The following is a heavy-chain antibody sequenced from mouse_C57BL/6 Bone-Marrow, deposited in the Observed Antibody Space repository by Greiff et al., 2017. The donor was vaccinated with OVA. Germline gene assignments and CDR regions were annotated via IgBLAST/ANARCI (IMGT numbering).Heavy chain of an antibody. CDR3: ARTVVADWYFDV. J-gene: IGHJ1*03. CDR1: GFPFSSYW. Sequence: EVQLVESGGGLVQPGGSLKLSCAASGFPFSSYWMGWVRRAPGEGPEWVGLISILGFSIYYAETVTGRFTISRENAKNTLYLEMSSLRSEDTAMYYCARTVVADWYFDVWGTGTTVTVSS. CDR2: ISILGFSI. D-gene: IGHD1-1*01. V-gene: IGHV5-15*01.